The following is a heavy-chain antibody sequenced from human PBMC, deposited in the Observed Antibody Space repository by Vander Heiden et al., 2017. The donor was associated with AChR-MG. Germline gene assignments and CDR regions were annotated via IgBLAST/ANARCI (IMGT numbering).Heavy chain of an antibody. D-gene: IGHD3-10*01. Sequence: QVQLVQSGAEVKKPGSSVKVSCKASGGPFSSYAISWVRQAPGQGLEWMGRISPILGIANYAQKFQGRVTITADKSTSTAYMELSSLRSEDTAVYYCARSGSGSYYNGFDPWGQGTLVTVSS. CDR3: ARSGSGSYYNGFDP. CDR2: ISPILGIA. V-gene: IGHV1-69*04. CDR1: GGPFSSYA. J-gene: IGHJ5*02.